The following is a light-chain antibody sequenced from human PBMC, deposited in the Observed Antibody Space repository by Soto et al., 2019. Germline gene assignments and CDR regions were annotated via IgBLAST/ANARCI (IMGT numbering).Light chain of an antibody. CDR3: QHYYGSPRS. J-gene: IGKJ2*01. CDR1: QSVKNNY. V-gene: IGKV3-20*01. CDR2: GVF. Sequence: ETVLTQSPGTVSLSPGERATLSCKTSQSVKNNYLAWYQQRPGQAPRLLIYGVFNRAAGVPDRFSGSGSGTDFTLTISGLEPEDSAVYYCQHYYGSPRSFGQGTKLEIK.